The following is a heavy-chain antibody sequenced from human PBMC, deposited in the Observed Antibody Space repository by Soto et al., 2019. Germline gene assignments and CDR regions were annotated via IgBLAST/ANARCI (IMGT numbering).Heavy chain of an antibody. CDR3: ARVRQDILVVGNWYFDL. D-gene: IGHD2-15*01. V-gene: IGHV4-59*01. J-gene: IGHJ2*01. CDR2: IFYSGST. Sequence: PSETLSLTCTVSGGSLSSYYWSWIRQPPGEGLEWIGYIFYSGSTNYNPSLNSRVTISIDTSKNQFSLRLSSVTTADTAVYYCARVRQDILVVGNWYFDLWGRGTLVTVSS. CDR1: GGSLSSYY.